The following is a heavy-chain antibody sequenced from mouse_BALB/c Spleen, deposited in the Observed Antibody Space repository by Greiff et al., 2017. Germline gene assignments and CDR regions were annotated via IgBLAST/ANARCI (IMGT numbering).Heavy chain of an antibody. CDR3: ARDGDYTGAWFAY. J-gene: IGHJ3*01. V-gene: IGHV2-6-7*01. D-gene: IGHD2-4*01. CDR1: GFSLTGYG. Sequence: VHLVESGPGLVAPSQSLSITCTVSGFSLTGYGVNWVRQPPGKGPEWLGMIWGDGSTDYNSALKSRLSISKDNSKSQVFLKMNSLQTDDTARYYCARDGDYTGAWFAYWGQGTLVTVSA. CDR2: IWGDGST.